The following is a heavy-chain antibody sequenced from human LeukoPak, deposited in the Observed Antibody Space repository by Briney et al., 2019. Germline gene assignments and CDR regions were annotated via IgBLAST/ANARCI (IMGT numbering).Heavy chain of an antibody. V-gene: IGHV4-39*01. J-gene: IGHJ4*02. CDR1: GGSISSSSYY. CDR3: ARLRDRYSYGLDY. D-gene: IGHD5-18*01. CDR2: IYYSGGT. Sequence: PSETLSLTCTVSGGSISSSSYYWGWIRQPPGKGLEWIGSIYYSGGTYYNPSLKSRVTISVDTSKSQFSLKLSSVTAADTAVYYSARLRDRYSYGLDYWGQGTLVTVSS.